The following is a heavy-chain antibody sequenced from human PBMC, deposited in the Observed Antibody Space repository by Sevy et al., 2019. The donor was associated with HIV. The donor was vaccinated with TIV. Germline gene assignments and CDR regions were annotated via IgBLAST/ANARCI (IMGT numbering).Heavy chain of an antibody. D-gene: IGHD1-1*01. CDR1: GFSFRNYG. Sequence: GGSLRLSCAASGFSFRNYGMHWVRQAPGKGLEWVAVISYDGSNTHYADSVKGRFTISRDNSKNTLVLQMSSLRAEDTAVYHCAKQDNWNDFPFYYWGQGILVTVSS. CDR3: AKQDNWNDFPFYY. V-gene: IGHV3-30*18. CDR2: ISYDGSNT. J-gene: IGHJ4*02.